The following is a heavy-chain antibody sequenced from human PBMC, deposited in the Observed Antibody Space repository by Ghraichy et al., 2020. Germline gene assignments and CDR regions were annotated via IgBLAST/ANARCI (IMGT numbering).Heavy chain of an antibody. Sequence: GGSLRLSCAASGFTFTNHHMNWVRQAPGKGLEWVSYVSSTNMILYEDSVKGRFTVSRDNDKNSVSLEMISLRAEDTAIYYCVIYLEWAFDYWGQGTLVTVSS. CDR2: VSSTNMI. CDR1: GFTFTNHH. J-gene: IGHJ4*02. V-gene: IGHV3-69-1*02. D-gene: IGHD2-2*02. CDR3: VIYLEWAFDY.